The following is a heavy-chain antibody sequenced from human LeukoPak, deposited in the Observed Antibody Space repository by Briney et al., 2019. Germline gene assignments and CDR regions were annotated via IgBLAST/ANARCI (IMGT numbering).Heavy chain of an antibody. V-gene: IGHV1-69*04. J-gene: IGHJ4*02. D-gene: IGHD1-26*01. CDR2: IIPILGIA. CDR3: ARDKAIVGALLEFDY. Sequence: GASVKVSCKASGGTFSSYAISWVRQAPGQGFEWMGRIIPILGIANYAQKFQGRVTITADKSTSTAYMELSSLRSEDTAVYYCARDKAIVGALLEFDYWGQGTLVTVSS. CDR1: GGTFSSYA.